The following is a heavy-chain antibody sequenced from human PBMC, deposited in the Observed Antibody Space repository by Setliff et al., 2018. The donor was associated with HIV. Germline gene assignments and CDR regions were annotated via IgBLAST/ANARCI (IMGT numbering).Heavy chain of an antibody. Sequence: KTSETLSLTCTVSGGSISSSSYYWGWIRQPPGKGLEWIGNIYYSGSTYYNPSLKTRVTISVDGSKNQFSLKLKSVTAADTAVYYCARWHPPYGFWEEDYWGQGTLVTVSS. V-gene: IGHV4-39*01. CDR3: ARWHPPYGFWEEDY. CDR2: IYYSGST. D-gene: IGHD3-10*01. CDR1: GGSISSSSYY. J-gene: IGHJ4*02.